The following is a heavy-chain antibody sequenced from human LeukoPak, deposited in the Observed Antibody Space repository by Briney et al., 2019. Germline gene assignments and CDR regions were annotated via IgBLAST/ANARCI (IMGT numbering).Heavy chain of an antibody. Sequence: SETLSLTCTVSGGSISSYYWSWIRQPPGKGLEWIGHIYYSGSTNYNPSLKSRVTISVDTSKNQFSLKLSSVTAADTAVYYCARGDYYDSSGYYYYFDYWGQGTLVTVSS. J-gene: IGHJ4*02. CDR1: GGSISSYY. CDR3: ARGDYYDSSGYYYYFDY. D-gene: IGHD3-22*01. CDR2: IYYSGST. V-gene: IGHV4-59*01.